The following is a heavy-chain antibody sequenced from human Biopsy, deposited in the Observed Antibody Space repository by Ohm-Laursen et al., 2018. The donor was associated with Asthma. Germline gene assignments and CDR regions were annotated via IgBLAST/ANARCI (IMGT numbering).Heavy chain of an antibody. CDR1: GFSFSSYG. CDR3: ARVDGVVEPATRMGGMDV. V-gene: IGHV3-30*03. D-gene: IGHD2-15*01. CDR2: ISFDGTNK. J-gene: IGHJ6*02. Sequence: SLRLSCAASGFSFSSYGMHWVRQTPGKGLEWVAVISFDGTNKYYADSVKGRFTISGDNSKNTLDLQMNSLSAEDSAVYYCARVDGVVEPATRMGGMDVWGQGTTVTVSS.